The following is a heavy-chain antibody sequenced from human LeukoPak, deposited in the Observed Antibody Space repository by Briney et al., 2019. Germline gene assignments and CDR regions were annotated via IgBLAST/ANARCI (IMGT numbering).Heavy chain of an antibody. Sequence: ASVKVSCKASGYTFTGYYMHWVRQAPGQGLEWMGWINPNSGGTNYAQKFQGRVTMTRDTSINTAYMELSRLRSDDTAVYYCARRQDSWEQWLATFDYWGQGTLVTVSS. V-gene: IGHV1-2*02. J-gene: IGHJ4*02. D-gene: IGHD6-19*01. CDR1: GYTFTGYY. CDR2: INPNSGGT. CDR3: ARRQDSWEQWLATFDY.